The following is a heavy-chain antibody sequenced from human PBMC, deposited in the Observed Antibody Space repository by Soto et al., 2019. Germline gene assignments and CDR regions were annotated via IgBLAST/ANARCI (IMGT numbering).Heavy chain of an antibody. D-gene: IGHD6-19*01. CDR3: AREERSGGWNAFDI. CDR2: IIPIFGTA. J-gene: IGHJ3*02. Sequence: GASVKVSCKASGGTFISYAISWVRQAPGQGLEWMGGIIPIFGTANYAQKFQGRVTITADESTSTAYMELSSLRSEDTAVYYCAREERSGGWNAFDIWGQGTMVTVSS. CDR1: GGTFISYA. V-gene: IGHV1-69*13.